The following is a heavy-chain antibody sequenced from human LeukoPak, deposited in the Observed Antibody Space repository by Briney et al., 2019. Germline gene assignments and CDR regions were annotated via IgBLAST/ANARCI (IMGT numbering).Heavy chain of an antibody. CDR3: ARVNLRWVFDY. V-gene: IGHV3-7*03. CDR1: GFTFSSYG. Sequence: GGSLRLSCAASGFTFSSYGMHWVRQAPGKGLEWVANIKQDGSEKYYVDSVKGRFTISRDNAKNSLYLQMNSLRAEDTALYYCARVNLRWVFDYWGQGTLVTVSS. CDR2: IKQDGSEK. J-gene: IGHJ4*02. D-gene: IGHD4-23*01.